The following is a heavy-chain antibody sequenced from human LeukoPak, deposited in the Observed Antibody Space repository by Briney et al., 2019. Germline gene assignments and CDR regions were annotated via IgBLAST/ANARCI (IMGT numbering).Heavy chain of an antibody. V-gene: IGHV4-39*01. Sequence: SDTLSLTCTVSGGSLSSSSYYWGWIRPPPGEGLEGIGSIYYSGSTYYNPSLKSRVTISVDTSKNQFSLKLSSVTAADTAVYYCARSSHQLWPLYFDYWGQGTLVTVSS. CDR1: GGSLSSSSYY. J-gene: IGHJ4*02. D-gene: IGHD5-18*01. CDR3: ARSSHQLWPLYFDY. CDR2: IYYSGST.